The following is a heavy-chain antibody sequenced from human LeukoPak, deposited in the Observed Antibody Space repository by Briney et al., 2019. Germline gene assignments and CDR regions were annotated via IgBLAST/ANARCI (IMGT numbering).Heavy chain of an antibody. V-gene: IGHV4-31*03. Sequence: NPSETLSLTCTVSGGSINSVGYYWSWIRQHPGKGLEWIGYIYFNGNTYYNPSLKSRVTILLDTSKKQFSLKLISVTAADTAVYYCARERYSYSNWFDPWGQGTLVTVSS. CDR1: GGSINSVGYY. CDR2: IYFNGNT. D-gene: IGHD5-18*01. J-gene: IGHJ5*02. CDR3: ARERYSYSNWFDP.